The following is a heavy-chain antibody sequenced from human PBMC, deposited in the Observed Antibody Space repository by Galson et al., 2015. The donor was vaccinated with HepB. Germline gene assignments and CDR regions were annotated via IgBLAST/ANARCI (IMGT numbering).Heavy chain of an antibody. CDR2: MNPNSGNT. CDR3: ARVPTAAAGAASGPALA. Sequence: SVKVSCKASGYTFTSYDINWVRQATGQGLEWMGWMNPNSGNTGYAQKFQGRVTMTRNTSISTAYMELSGLRSEDTAVYYCARVPTAAAGAASGPALAGGHGTPVTGS. D-gene: IGHD6-13*01. CDR1: GYTFTSYD. J-gene: IGHJ4*01. V-gene: IGHV1-8*01.